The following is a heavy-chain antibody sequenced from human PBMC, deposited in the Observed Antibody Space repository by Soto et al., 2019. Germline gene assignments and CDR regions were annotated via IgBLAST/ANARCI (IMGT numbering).Heavy chain of an antibody. CDR1: GFTFSDYY. CDR3: ARILQYCSGGSCYSGAFDI. V-gene: IGHV3-11*01. Sequence: GGSLRLSCAASGFTFSDYYMSWIRQAPGKGLEWVSYISSSGSTIYYADSVKGRFTISRDNAKNSLYLQMNSLRAEDTAVYYCARILQYCSGGSCYSGAFDIWGQGTMVTVSS. J-gene: IGHJ3*02. CDR2: ISSSGSTI. D-gene: IGHD2-15*01.